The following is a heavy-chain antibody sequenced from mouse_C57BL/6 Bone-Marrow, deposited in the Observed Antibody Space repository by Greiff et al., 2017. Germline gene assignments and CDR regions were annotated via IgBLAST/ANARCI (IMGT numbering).Heavy chain of an antibody. V-gene: IGHV1-39*01. CDR3: ARAYGNCGCLDV. D-gene: IGHD2-10*02. CDR2: INPNYGTT. J-gene: IGHJ1*03. CDR1: GYSFTDYN. Sequence: EVQLQQSGPERVKPGASVKISCKASGYSFTDYNMNWVKQSNGKSLEWIGVINPNYGTTSYNQKFKGKATLTVDQSSSTAYMQLNSLTSEATAVYYCARAYGNCGCLDVWGTGTTVTVSS.